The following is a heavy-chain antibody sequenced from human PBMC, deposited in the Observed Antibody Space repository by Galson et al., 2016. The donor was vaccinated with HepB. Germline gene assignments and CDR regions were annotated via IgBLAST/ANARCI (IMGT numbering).Heavy chain of an antibody. CDR2: ISGGGDST. J-gene: IGHJ4*02. CDR1: GFTFSSYA. D-gene: IGHD1-26*01. CDR3: AQMGLSLDH. Sequence: SLRLSCAASGFTFSSYALSWVRQAPGKGLEWVSAISGGGDSTHYADSEKGRFTISRDNSKNTVFLQMNSLRADDMAVYYCAQMGLSLDHWGQGTLVTVSS. V-gene: IGHV3-23*01.